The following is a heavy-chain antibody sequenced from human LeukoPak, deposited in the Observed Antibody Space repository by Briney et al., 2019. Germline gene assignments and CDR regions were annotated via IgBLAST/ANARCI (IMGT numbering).Heavy chain of an antibody. Sequence: GGSLRLSCAASGFTFSSYTMNWVRQAPGKGLEWVSYISPSSTSIYYADSVKGRFTISRDNAKNSLSLQLNSLRAEDTAVYYCARGNYFDYWGQVVLVTVSS. V-gene: IGHV3-48*01. CDR1: GFTFSSYT. J-gene: IGHJ4*02. CDR3: ARGNYFDY. CDR2: ISPSSTSI.